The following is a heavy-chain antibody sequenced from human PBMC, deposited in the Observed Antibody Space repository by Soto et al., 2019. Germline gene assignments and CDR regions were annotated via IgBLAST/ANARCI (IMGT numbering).Heavy chain of an antibody. CDR3: AHSVVAGLGYYFDY. CDR1: GFTFSSYS. V-gene: IGHV3-48*01. D-gene: IGHD6-19*01. CDR2: ISSSSSTI. Sequence: GGSLRLSCAASGFTFSSYSMNWVRQAPGKGLEWVSYISSSSSTIYYADSVKGRFTISRDNAKNQVVLTMTNMDPVDTATYYCAHSVVAGLGYYFDYWGQGTLVTVSS. J-gene: IGHJ4*02.